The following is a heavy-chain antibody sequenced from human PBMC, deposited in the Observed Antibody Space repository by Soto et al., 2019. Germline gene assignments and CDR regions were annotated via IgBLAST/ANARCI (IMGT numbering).Heavy chain of an antibody. D-gene: IGHD5-18*01. J-gene: IGHJ6*02. Sequence: SVKVSCKASGGTFSSYAISWVRQAPGQGLEWMGGIIPIFGTANYAQKFQGRVTITADESTSTAYMELSSLRSEDTAVYYCAREPVDTALPPYYYYGMDVWGQGTTVTVSS. CDR2: IIPIFGTA. CDR3: AREPVDTALPPYYYYGMDV. V-gene: IGHV1-69*13. CDR1: GGTFSSYA.